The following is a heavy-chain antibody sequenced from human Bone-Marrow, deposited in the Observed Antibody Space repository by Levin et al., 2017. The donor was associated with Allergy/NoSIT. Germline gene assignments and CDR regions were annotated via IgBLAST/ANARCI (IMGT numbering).Heavy chain of an antibody. CDR3: TTCDRGYGLFDY. Sequence: GGSLRLSCAASEFSFNMFWMSWVRQAPGKGPEWVATIKQDGSEKYYVDSVNGRFTISRDNGKNSLYLQMNSLRVDDTAVYYCTTCDRGYGLFDYWGPGTLVTVSS. CDR1: EFSFNMFW. J-gene: IGHJ4*02. D-gene: IGHD5-18*01. V-gene: IGHV3-7*01. CDR2: IKQDGSEK.